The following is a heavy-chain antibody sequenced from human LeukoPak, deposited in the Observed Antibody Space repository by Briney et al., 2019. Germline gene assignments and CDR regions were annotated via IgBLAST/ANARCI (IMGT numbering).Heavy chain of an antibody. J-gene: IGHJ4*02. CDR2: ISYDGSNK. Sequence: PGRSLRLSCAASGFTFSSYAMHWVRQAPGKGLEWVAVISYDGSNKYYADSVKGRFTISRDNSKNTLYLQMNSLRAEDTAVYYCAKDRGDCSGGSCYGLDYWGQGTLVTVSS. D-gene: IGHD2-15*01. CDR1: GFTFSSYA. CDR3: AKDRGDCSGGSCYGLDY. V-gene: IGHV3-30*04.